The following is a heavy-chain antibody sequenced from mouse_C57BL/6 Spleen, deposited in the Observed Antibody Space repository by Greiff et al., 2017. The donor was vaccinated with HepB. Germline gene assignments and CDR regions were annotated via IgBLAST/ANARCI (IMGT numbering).Heavy chain of an antibody. CDR2: IYPGSGST. Sequence: QVHVKQPGAELVKPGASVKMSCKASGYTFTSYWITWVKQRPGQGLEWIGDIYPGSGSTNYNEKFKSKATLTVDTSSSTAYMQLSSLTSEDSAVYYCARRGGGFHYAMDYWGQGTSVTVSS. V-gene: IGHV1-55*01. CDR1: GYTFTSYW. CDR3: ARRGGGFHYAMDY. J-gene: IGHJ4*01.